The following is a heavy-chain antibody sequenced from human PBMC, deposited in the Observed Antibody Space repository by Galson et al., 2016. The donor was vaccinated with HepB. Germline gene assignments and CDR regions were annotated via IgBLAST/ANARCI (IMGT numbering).Heavy chain of an antibody. Sequence: SVKVSCKASGGIFSSYGINWVRQAPGQGLEWMGRILTIFGVVNYAPKFQGRVTFTADKSTTTAYMELTSLISEDTAVYFWARAMRRGLPKSVAAVFQHWGQGTLVTVSS. CDR3: ARAMRRGLPKSVAAVFQH. CDR1: GGIFSSYG. V-gene: IGHV1-69*04. CDR2: ILTIFGVV. J-gene: IGHJ1*01. D-gene: IGHD6-25*01.